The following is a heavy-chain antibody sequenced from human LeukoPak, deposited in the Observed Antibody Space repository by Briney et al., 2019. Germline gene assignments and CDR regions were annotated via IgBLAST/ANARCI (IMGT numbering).Heavy chain of an antibody. CDR3: ARHVTGIGAAGMI. Sequence: PGESLKISCKGSGYIFSSYWISWGRQMPGKGLEWMWIIYPSDSDTRYTPSFQGQVTISADKSISTAYLQWSSMKASDTAMYYCARHVTGIGAAGMIWGQGTLVTVSS. J-gene: IGHJ4*02. D-gene: IGHD6-13*01. CDR1: GYIFSSYW. CDR2: IYPSDSDT. V-gene: IGHV5-51*01.